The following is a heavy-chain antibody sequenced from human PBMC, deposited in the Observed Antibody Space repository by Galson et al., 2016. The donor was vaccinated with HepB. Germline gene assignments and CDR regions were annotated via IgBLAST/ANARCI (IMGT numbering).Heavy chain of an antibody. CDR3: AKLPAPAATGYFDY. CDR1: GFTFNNYA. Sequence: SLRLSCAASGFTFNNYATSWVRQAPGKGLEWVSGISGSGGSTYYADSVKGRSTISRDNSKNTLYLQMNSLRAEDTAVYYCAKLPAPAATGYFDYWGQGTLVTVSS. J-gene: IGHJ4*02. CDR2: ISGSGGST. D-gene: IGHD2-2*01. V-gene: IGHV3-23*01.